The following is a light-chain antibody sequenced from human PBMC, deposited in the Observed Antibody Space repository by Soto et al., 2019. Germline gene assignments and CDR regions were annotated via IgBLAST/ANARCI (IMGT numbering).Light chain of an antibody. CDR2: GAS. Sequence: IVLTKSPGTLSLSPGERATLSCRSSQSVSSSYLAWYQQKPGKAPRLLIYGASSRATGIPDRFSGTGSGTDFTLTISRLEPEDFAVYYCQQYGSSPGTFGQGTKVDIK. CDR1: QSVSSSY. CDR3: QQYGSSPGT. V-gene: IGKV3-20*01. J-gene: IGKJ1*01.